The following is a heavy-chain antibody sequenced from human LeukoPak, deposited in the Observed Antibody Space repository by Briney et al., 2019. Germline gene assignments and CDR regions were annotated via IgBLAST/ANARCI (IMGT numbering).Heavy chain of an antibody. CDR1: GGSFSGYY. D-gene: IGHD1-26*01. V-gene: IGHV4-34*01. CDR3: ARGQRGAVSFDP. Sequence: PSGTLSLTCAVYGGSFSGYYWSWIRQPPGKGLEWIGEINHSGSTNYNPSLKSRVTISVDTSKNQFSLKLSSVTAADTAVYYCARGQRGAVSFDPWGQGTLVTVSS. CDR2: INHSGST. J-gene: IGHJ5*02.